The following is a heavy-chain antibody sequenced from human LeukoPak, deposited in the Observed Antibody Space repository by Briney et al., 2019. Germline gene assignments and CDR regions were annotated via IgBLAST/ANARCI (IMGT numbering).Heavy chain of an antibody. CDR2: INPNSGGT. Sequence: ASVKVSCKASGYTFTGYYMHWVRQAPGQGLEWMGWINPNSGGTNYAQKFQGRVTMTRDTSISTAYMELSRLRSDDTAVYYCARRGTRSPTTVTTPVQTLGYWGQGTLATVSS. D-gene: IGHD4-17*01. CDR1: GYTFTGYY. CDR3: ARRGTRSPTTVTTPVQTLGY. V-gene: IGHV1-2*02. J-gene: IGHJ4*02.